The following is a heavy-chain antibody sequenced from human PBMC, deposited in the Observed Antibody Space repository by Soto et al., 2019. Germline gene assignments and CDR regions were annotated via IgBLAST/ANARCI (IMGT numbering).Heavy chain of an antibody. D-gene: IGHD5-12*01. CDR1: GGTFSSYA. J-gene: IGHJ6*02. CDR2: IIPIFGTA. V-gene: IGHV1-69*13. CDR3: ARVRYSGYVTYYYYYGMDV. Sequence: SVKVSCKASGGTFSSYAISWVRQAPGQGLEWMGGIIPIFGTANYAQKFQGRVTITADESTSTAYMELSSLRSEDTAVCYCARVRYSGYVTYYYYYGMDVWGQGTTVTVSS.